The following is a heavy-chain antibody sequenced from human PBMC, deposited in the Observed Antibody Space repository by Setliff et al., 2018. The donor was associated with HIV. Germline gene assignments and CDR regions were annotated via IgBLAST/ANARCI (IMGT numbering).Heavy chain of an antibody. CDR3: ARLHITQHYYYGMDV. Sequence: PSETLSLTCSVSGGSISSATYYWNWIRQPAGKALEWIGRINTSGTTIYSPSLKSRVTISLEKSNNQFSLKLSSVTAADTAVYYCARLHITQHYYYGMDVWGQGTAVTVSS. CDR1: GGSISSATYY. D-gene: IGHD2-2*01. J-gene: IGHJ6*02. V-gene: IGHV4-61*02. CDR2: INTSGTT.